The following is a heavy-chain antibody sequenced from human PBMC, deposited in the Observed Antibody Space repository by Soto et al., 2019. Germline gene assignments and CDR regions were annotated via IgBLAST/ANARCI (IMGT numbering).Heavy chain of an antibody. CDR3: ATTGIAVAAYFDY. CDR2: ISGSGGST. CDR1: GFTFSSYA. V-gene: IGHV3-23*01. J-gene: IGHJ4*02. D-gene: IGHD6-19*01. Sequence: GGSLRLSCAASGFTFSSYAMSWVRQAPGKGLEWVSAISGSGGSTYYADSVKGRFTISRDKSKNTLYLQMNSLRAEDTAVYYCATTGIAVAAYFDYWGQGTLVTVSS.